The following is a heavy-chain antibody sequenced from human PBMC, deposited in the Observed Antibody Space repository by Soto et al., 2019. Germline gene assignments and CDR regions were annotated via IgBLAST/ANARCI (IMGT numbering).Heavy chain of an antibody. CDR1: DASISRSDKY. V-gene: IGHV4-39*01. CDR2: MYYGANT. D-gene: IGHD3-16*01. Sequence: QLQLQESGPGLVKPSETLSLTCTVSDASISRSDKYWAWIRQPPGKGLEWIVSMYYGANTFYNPSLKSRVTISVDTSKNQFSLKLSSVTAADTGVYYCARHGAWALLDYCYQGTLVTVSS. CDR3: ARHGAWALLDY. J-gene: IGHJ4*02.